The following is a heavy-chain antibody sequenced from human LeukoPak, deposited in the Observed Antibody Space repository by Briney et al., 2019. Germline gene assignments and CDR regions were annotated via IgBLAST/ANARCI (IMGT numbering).Heavy chain of an antibody. CDR1: GFTFSSYE. Sequence: GGSLRLSCAASGFTFSSYEMNWVRQAPGKGLEWVSYISSSSSTIYYADSVKGRFTISRDNAKNSLYLQMNSLRAEDTAVYYCARVREVAGYYYYMDVWGKGTTVTVSS. D-gene: IGHD6-19*01. J-gene: IGHJ6*03. CDR2: ISSSSSTI. CDR3: ARVREVAGYYYYMDV. V-gene: IGHV3-48*01.